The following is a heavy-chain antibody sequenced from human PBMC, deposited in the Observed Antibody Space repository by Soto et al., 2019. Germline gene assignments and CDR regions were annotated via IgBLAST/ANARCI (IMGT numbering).Heavy chain of an antibody. CDR2: INHRGST. CDR1: GGSFSGYY. CDR3: AGRSAAGP. D-gene: IGHD6-25*01. V-gene: IGHV4-34*01. J-gene: IGHJ6*02. Sequence: QVQLQQWGAGLLKPSETLSLTCAVYGGSFSGYYWSWIRQPPGKGLEWTGQINHRGSTNYNPSLKSRVTISVDTCKNRFSLKISSVPAADGALDYCAGRSAAGPWGRGTTVPVS.